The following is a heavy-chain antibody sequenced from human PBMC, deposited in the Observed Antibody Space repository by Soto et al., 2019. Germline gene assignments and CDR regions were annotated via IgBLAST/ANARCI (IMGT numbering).Heavy chain of an antibody. Sequence: QVHLEQSGAEVKKPGSSVKGACKFSGGTFSSYVIIWVRQAPGQGLEWMGGIIPVSGTANYAQKFHGRVTISADAATNTAYMELSSVRFDDTALYYCATVDRSVALVGWFDPWGQGTLVTVSS. CDR1: GGTFSSYV. CDR2: IIPVSGTA. D-gene: IGHD2-8*02. CDR3: ATVDRSVALVGWFDP. V-gene: IGHV1-69*01. J-gene: IGHJ5*02.